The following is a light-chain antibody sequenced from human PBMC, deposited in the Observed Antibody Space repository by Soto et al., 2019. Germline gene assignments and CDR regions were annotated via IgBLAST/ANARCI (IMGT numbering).Light chain of an antibody. J-gene: IGKJ1*01. Sequence: ESVLTQSPGTLSLSPGDRATLSCRASQSVRSGHLAWYQQKPGQAPRLVIYDASTRATGIPDRFSGGGSGTDFTLTISRVEPEDFAVYYCQQYASSPQTFGQGTKV. CDR1: QSVRSGH. CDR2: DAS. V-gene: IGKV3-20*01. CDR3: QQYASSPQT.